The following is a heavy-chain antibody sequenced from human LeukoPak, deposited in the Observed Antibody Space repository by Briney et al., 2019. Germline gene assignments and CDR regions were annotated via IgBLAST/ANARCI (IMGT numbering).Heavy chain of an antibody. J-gene: IGHJ4*02. V-gene: IGHV3-30*02. CDR2: IRYDGSNK. Sequence: GGSLRLSCAASGFTFSSYGMHWVRQAPGKGLEWVTFIRYDGSNKYYADSVKGRFTISRDDSKNTLYLQMNSLRAEDTAVYYCANENYYGSGSYADHWGQGTLVTVSS. CDR1: GFTFSSYG. CDR3: ANENYYGSGSYADH. D-gene: IGHD3-10*01.